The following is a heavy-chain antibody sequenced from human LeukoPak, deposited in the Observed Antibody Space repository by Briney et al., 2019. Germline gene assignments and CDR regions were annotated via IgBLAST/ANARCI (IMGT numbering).Heavy chain of an antibody. J-gene: IGHJ4*02. V-gene: IGHV3-21*01. CDR2: ISSSSYI. D-gene: IGHD2-21*01. CDR1: GFTFSSDS. CDR3: ARAHSVDY. Sequence: PRGSLRLSCAASGFTFSSDSMNWVRPAPGKGLEWVSSISSSSYIYYAATVKGQFTISRDNAKNSLYLQMNSLRAEDTAVYYCARAHSVDYWGQGTLVTVSS.